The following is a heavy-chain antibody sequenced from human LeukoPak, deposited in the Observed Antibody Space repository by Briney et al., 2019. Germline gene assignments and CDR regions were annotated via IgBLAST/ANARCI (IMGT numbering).Heavy chain of an antibody. V-gene: IGHV4-39*01. CDR3: ARRPGIAIGGYDY. J-gene: IGHJ4*02. D-gene: IGHD6-13*01. Sequence: SETLSLTCTVSGGSISSSSYYWGWISQPPGKGLEWIGSIYYSGSTYYNPSLKSRVTISVDTSKNQFSLKLSSVTAADTAVYYCARRPGIAIGGYDYWGQGTLVTVSS. CDR1: GGSISSSSYY. CDR2: IYYSGST.